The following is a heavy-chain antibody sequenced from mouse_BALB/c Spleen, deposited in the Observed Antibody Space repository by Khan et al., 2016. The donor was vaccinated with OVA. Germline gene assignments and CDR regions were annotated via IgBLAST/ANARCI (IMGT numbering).Heavy chain of an antibody. D-gene: IGHD2-1*01. Sequence: VQLQESGPALVAPSQSLSITCTVSGFSLTSYGVNWVRQPPGKGLEWLGVICGDGRTNYHSVLISRLSISKDNSKSPVFLKLNSPQTDDTATYYCVKQNYGTLYAMDYWGQGTAVTVSS. CDR3: VKQNYGTLYAMDY. CDR1: GFSLTSYG. J-gene: IGHJ4*01. CDR2: ICGDGRT. V-gene: IGHV2-3*01.